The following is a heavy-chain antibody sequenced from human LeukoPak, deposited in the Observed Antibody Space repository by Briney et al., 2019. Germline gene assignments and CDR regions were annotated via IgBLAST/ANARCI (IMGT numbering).Heavy chain of an antibody. J-gene: IGHJ4*02. CDR2: IYYTGSI. Sequence: PSETLSLTCTLSGGSISRNYWRWIRSPPGDGLQWLGYIYYTGSINYNHSLKSRVTISVDTSKNQFSLRLSSVTAADTAVYYCATALGSVGYVYFDYWGQGTLVTVSS. CDR3: ATALGSVGYVYFDY. D-gene: IGHD5-12*01. V-gene: IGHV4-59*01. CDR1: GGSISRNY.